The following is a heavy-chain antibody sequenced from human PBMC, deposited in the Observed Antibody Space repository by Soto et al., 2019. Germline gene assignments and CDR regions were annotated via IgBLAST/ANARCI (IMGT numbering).Heavy chain of an antibody. Sequence: GGSLRLSCAASGFTFSIYSMNLVRQAPGKGLEWGSYSSTTGSIIYYAESVKGRFSISRDNAKNSLYRQRNSLSAEDTSVYYCAGGGSIPDAAMVQGALGNWGAGPLVTVSS. CDR3: AGGGSIPDAAMVQGALGN. D-gene: IGHD3-10*01. CDR2: SSTTGSII. J-gene: IGHJ4*01. CDR1: GFTFSIYS. V-gene: IGHV3-48*01.